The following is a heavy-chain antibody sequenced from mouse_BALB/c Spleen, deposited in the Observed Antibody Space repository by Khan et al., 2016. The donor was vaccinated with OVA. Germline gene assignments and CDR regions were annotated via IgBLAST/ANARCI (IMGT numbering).Heavy chain of an antibody. CDR2: ISSGGDYT. J-gene: IGHJ3*01. Sequence: EVELVESGGDLVKPGGSLKLSCAASGFTFSSYSMSWVRQTPDKRLEWVASISSGGDYTFYPDSVKGRFTISRDNAKNTLYLQMSDLKSEDTAMYYCADHLTGSLAYWGQGTLVTVSA. CDR3: ADHLTGSLAY. D-gene: IGHD4-1*01. V-gene: IGHV5-6*01. CDR1: GFTFSSYS.